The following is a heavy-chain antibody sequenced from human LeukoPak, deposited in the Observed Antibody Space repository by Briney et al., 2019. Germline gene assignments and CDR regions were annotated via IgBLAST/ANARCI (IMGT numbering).Heavy chain of an antibody. CDR3: AKDREGLSSGYDLEYFDY. CDR2: ISGGGGTT. J-gene: IGHJ4*02. V-gene: IGHV3-23*01. D-gene: IGHD5-12*01. Sequence: GGSLRLSCAASGFTFSSYWMHWVRQAPGKGLEWVSAISGGGGTTYYADSVKGRFTISRDNSKNTLFLQMNSLRAEDTAVYYCAKDREGLSSGYDLEYFDYWGQGTLVTVSS. CDR1: GFTFSSYW.